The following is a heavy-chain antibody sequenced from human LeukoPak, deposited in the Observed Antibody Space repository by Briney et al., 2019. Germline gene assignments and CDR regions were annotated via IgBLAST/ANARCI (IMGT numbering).Heavy chain of an antibody. J-gene: IGHJ4*02. Sequence: GGSLRLSCAASGFTFSSYAMSWVRQAPGEGLEWVSAISGSGGSTYYADSVKGRFTISRDNSKNTLYLQMNSLRAEDTAVYYCAKSGYCSSTSCYLAVLDYWGQGTLVTVSS. D-gene: IGHD2-2*01. CDR3: AKSGYCSSTSCYLAVLDY. CDR2: ISGSGGST. CDR1: GFTFSSYA. V-gene: IGHV3-23*01.